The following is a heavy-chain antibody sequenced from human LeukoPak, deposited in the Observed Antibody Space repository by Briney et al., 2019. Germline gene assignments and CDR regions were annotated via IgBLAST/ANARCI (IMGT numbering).Heavy chain of an antibody. J-gene: IGHJ6*03. CDR3: ARAAVSLQYYYYYYYMDV. CDR2: IYYSGST. Sequence: SETLSLTCTVSGGSISSSSYYWGWIRQPPGKGLEWIGSIYYSGSTNYNPSLKSRVTISVDTSKNQFSLKLSSVTAADTAVYYCARAAVSLQYYYYYYYMDVWGKGTTVTVSS. D-gene: IGHD6-25*01. V-gene: IGHV4-39*07. CDR1: GGSISSSSYY.